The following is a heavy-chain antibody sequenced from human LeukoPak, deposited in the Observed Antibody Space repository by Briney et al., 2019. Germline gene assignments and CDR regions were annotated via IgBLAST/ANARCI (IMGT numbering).Heavy chain of an antibody. CDR3: ARGTGDSCKD. J-gene: IGHJ4*02. V-gene: IGHV6-1*01. CDR1: GDGVSSNSAS. CDR2: TYYRSKWRN. Sequence: SQTLSLTCAISGDGVSSNSASWNWIRQSPSRGLEWLGRTYYRSKWRNDYAVSVKSRITISPDTSKNLFSLQLNSVTPEDTAVYYCARGTGDSCKDWGLGTLVTVSS. D-gene: IGHD3-22*01.